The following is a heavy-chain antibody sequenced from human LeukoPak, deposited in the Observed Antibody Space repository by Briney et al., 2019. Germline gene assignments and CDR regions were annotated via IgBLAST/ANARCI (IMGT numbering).Heavy chain of an antibody. V-gene: IGHV4-34*01. CDR3: ARGGIRYFDWLLPYNWFDP. D-gene: IGHD3-9*01. Sequence: TTSETLSLTCAVYGGSFSGYYWSWIRQPPGKGLEWIGEINHNGSTNYNPSLKSQVTISVDTSKNQFSLKLSSVTAAETAVYYCARGGIRYFDWLLPYNWFDPWGQGTLVTVSS. CDR2: INHNGST. CDR1: GGSFSGYY. J-gene: IGHJ5*02.